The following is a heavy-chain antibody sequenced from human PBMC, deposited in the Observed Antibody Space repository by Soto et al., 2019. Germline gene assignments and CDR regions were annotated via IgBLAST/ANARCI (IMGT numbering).Heavy chain of an antibody. CDR3: ATEYSGSYYGSFDI. V-gene: IGHV1-24*01. J-gene: IGHJ3*02. Sequence: ATVKVSCKVSGYTLTELSMHWVRQAPGKGLEWMGGFDPEDGETIYAQKFQGRVTMTEDTSTDTAYMELSSLRSEDTAVYYCATEYSGSYYGSFDIWGQGTMVTVSS. CDR1: GYTLTELS. CDR2: FDPEDGET. D-gene: IGHD1-26*01.